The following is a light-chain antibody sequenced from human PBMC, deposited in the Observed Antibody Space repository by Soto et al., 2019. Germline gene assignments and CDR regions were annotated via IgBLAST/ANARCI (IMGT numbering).Light chain of an antibody. J-gene: IGLJ3*02. Sequence: QSALTQPPSAAGIPGQRVTISCSGSNSNIGTNTVDWYQQVPGTAPRLLIYNTNQRPSGVPDRFSGSKSGTSASLAISGLQSEDEADYYCAAWDDTLNGHLVFGGGTKVTVL. CDR2: NTN. V-gene: IGLV1-44*01. CDR1: NSNIGTNT. CDR3: AAWDDTLNGHLV.